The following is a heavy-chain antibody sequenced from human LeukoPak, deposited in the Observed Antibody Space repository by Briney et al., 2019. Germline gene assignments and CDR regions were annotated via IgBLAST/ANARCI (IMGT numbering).Heavy chain of an antibody. V-gene: IGHV1-2*02. Sequence: ASVKVSCKASGYTFTGYYFHWVRQAPGQGLEWMGWINPNTAGTNYAQKFLGRVTLTWDTSISTAYMELNRLTSDDTAVYFCATSAGDYKAGYYYLGVWRKGTSVTVSS. CDR1: GYTFTGYY. CDR3: ATSAGDYKAGYYYLGV. J-gene: IGHJ6*03. D-gene: IGHD4-17*01. CDR2: INPNTAGT.